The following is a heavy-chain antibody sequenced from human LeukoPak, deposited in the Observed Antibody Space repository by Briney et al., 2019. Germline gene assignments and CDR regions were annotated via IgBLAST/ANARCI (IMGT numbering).Heavy chain of an antibody. CDR3: ARDPQADILTGPPAGWFDP. CDR2: INPSGGST. Sequence: ASVMVSCKAFGYTFTDYAITWVRQAPGQGLEWMGIINPSGGSTSYAQKFQGRVTMTRDTSTSTVYMELSSLRSEDTAVYYCARDPQADILTGPPAGWFDPWGQGTLVTVSS. CDR1: GYTFTDYA. J-gene: IGHJ5*02. V-gene: IGHV1-46*03. D-gene: IGHD3-9*01.